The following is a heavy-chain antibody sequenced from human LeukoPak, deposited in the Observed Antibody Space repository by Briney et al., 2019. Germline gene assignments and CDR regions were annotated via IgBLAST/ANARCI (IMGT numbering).Heavy chain of an antibody. CDR3: ARDLSHGLDYYYYMDV. CDR2: INPYSGVT. Sequence: ASVKVSCKASGYSFTDYYIHWVRQAPGQGLEWMGWINPYSGVTNFAQKFQGRVTMTRDTSLSTAYMELSGLRSDDTAVYYCARDLSHGLDYYYYMDVWGKGTTVTVSS. CDR1: GYSFTDYY. J-gene: IGHJ6*03. D-gene: IGHD2/OR15-2a*01. V-gene: IGHV1-2*02.